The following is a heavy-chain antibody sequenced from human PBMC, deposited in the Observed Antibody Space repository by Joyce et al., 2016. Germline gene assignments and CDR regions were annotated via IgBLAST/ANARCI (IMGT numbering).Heavy chain of an antibody. CDR2: ITNSGAS. D-gene: IGHD6-19*01. CDR3: ARSQWLAPLMY. Sequence: QVQLQQWGAGLLKTSETLSLTGAVYSGPFSGCFLSWVRQPPGKGLEWIGDITNSGASHYNPSLKSRLTMSVDTSRKEVSLKLSSVTVADTAIYYCARSQWLAPLMYWGQGTPVTVSS. J-gene: IGHJ4*02. CDR1: SGPFSGCF. V-gene: IGHV4-34*02.